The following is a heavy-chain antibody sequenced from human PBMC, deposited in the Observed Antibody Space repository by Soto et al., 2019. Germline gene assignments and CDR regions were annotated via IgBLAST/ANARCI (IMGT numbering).Heavy chain of an antibody. CDR1: GYTFTSYG. J-gene: IGHJ3*02. CDR3: ARDPTLYGDYPTDAFDI. Sequence: QVQLVQSGAEVKKPGASVKVSCKASGYTFTSYGISWVRQAPGQGLEWMGWISAYNGNTNYAQKLQGRVTMTTDTSTSTAYMELRSLRSDDTAVYYCARDPTLYGDYPTDAFDIWGQGTMVTVSS. D-gene: IGHD4-17*01. V-gene: IGHV1-18*01. CDR2: ISAYNGNT.